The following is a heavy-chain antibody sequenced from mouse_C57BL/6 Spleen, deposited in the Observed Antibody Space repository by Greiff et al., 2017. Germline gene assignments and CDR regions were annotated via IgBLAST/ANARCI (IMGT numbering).Heavy chain of an antibody. CDR3: ARSEGLRDF. V-gene: IGHV1-72*01. J-gene: IGHJ2*01. CDR2: IDTNIGGT. CDR1: GYPLTSYW. Sequence: QVQLQQPGAELVKPGASVKLSCKASGYPLTSYWMHWVKQRPGRGLEWIGRIDTNIGGTRYHEKFKSKATLTVDKPASPDYMQLSSLTSEDSAVYYCARSEGLRDFWGQGTTRTVSS. D-gene: IGHD2-4*01.